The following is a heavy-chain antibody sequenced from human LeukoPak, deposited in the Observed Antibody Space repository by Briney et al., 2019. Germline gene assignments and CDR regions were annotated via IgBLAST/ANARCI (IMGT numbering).Heavy chain of an antibody. V-gene: IGHV3-21*01. D-gene: IGHD1-26*01. CDR1: GFTFSSYS. CDR2: ISSSSSYI. J-gene: IGHJ4*02. Sequence: GGSLRLSCAASGFTFSSYSMNWVRQAPGKGLEWASSISSSSSYIYYADSVKGRFTISRDNAKNSLYLQMNSLRAEDTAVYYCARSGVGATNDYWGQGTLVTVSS. CDR3: ARSGVGATNDY.